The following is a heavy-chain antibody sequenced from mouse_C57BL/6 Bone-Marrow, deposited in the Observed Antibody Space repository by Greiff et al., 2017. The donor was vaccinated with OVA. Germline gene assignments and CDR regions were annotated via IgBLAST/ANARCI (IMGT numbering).Heavy chain of an antibody. Sequence: QVQLQQSGPELVKPGASVKISCKASGYAFSSSWMNWVKQRPGKGLEWIGRIYPGDGDTNYNGEFKGKATLTADKSSSTAYMQLSSLTSEDSAVYFCARGIYYGNYGAMDYWGQGTSVTVSS. V-gene: IGHV1-82*01. CDR1: GYAFSSSW. J-gene: IGHJ4*01. D-gene: IGHD2-1*01. CDR3: ARGIYYGNYGAMDY. CDR2: IYPGDGDT.